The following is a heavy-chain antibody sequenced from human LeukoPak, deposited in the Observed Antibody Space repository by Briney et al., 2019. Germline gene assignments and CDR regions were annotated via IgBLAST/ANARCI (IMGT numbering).Heavy chain of an antibody. CDR3: ARGRGSYYDILTGYYPSYYGMDV. CDR1: GYTFTSYD. J-gene: IGHJ6*02. Sequence: ASVKVSCKASGYTFTSYDINWVRQATGQGREWMGWMNPNSGNTGYAQKFQGRVTMTRNTSISTAYMELSSLRSEDTAVYYCARGRGSYYDILTGYYPSYYGMDVWGQGTTVTVSS. CDR2: MNPNSGNT. D-gene: IGHD3-9*01. V-gene: IGHV1-8*01.